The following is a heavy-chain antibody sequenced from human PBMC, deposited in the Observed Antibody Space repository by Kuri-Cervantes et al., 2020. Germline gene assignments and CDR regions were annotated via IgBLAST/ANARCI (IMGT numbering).Heavy chain of an antibody. V-gene: IGHV4-39*07. J-gene: IGHJ3*02. Sequence: GSLRLSCTVSGGSISSSSYYWGWIRQPPGKGLEWIGSIYYSGSTYYNPSLKSRVTISVDTSKNQFSLKLSSVTAADTAVYYCAREEVFWNAFDIWGQGTMVTVSS. CDR2: IYYSGST. CDR3: AREEVFWNAFDI. CDR1: GGSISSSSYY. D-gene: IGHD1-1*01.